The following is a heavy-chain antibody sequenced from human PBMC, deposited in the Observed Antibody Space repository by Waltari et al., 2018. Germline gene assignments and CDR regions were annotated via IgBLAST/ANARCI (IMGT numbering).Heavy chain of an antibody. CDR3: ARGGVPDAYGSGSYYRNWFDP. D-gene: IGHD3-10*01. Sequence: QVRLQEWGAGTLKPSQTLSLTCAVYGGSFSGYPWTWIRQPPGTGLEWLGEIKHGGVTNYNPSLSSRLTILIDTSKKQFSLRLSSVTAADTAVYYCARGGVPDAYGSGSYYRNWFDPWGQGTLATVSS. V-gene: IGHV4-34*01. CDR2: IKHGGVT. J-gene: IGHJ5*02. CDR1: GGSFSGYP.